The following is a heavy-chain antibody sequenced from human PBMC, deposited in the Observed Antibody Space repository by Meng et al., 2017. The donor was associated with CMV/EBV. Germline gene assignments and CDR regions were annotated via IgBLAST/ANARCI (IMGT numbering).Heavy chain of an antibody. Sequence: SGPTLVKLTHTLTLTCTFPGFPLTTSGMRVSWIRQPPGKALEWLARIDWDDDKFYSTSLKTRLTISKDTSQNQVVLTMTNMDPVDTATYYCARTEEDGYNYFDYWGQGTLVTVSS. CDR3: ARTEEDGYNYFDY. D-gene: IGHD5-24*01. J-gene: IGHJ4*02. CDR1: GFPLTTSGMR. V-gene: IGHV2-70D*14. CDR2: IDWDDDK.